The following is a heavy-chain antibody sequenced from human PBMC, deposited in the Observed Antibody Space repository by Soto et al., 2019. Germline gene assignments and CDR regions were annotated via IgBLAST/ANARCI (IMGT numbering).Heavy chain of an antibody. CDR3: AKDRVGGTFYTPLGF. CDR2: ITYDGSNK. J-gene: IGHJ4*02. V-gene: IGHV3-30*18. CDR1: GFNFDNYG. Sequence: GGSLRLSCQASGFNFDNYGMHWVRQAPGKGLEWVAVITYDGSNKYYADSVKGRFTISRDNSKITLSLHLNTLKPEDTAVYHCAKDRVGGTFYTPLGFWGQGTLVNVSS. D-gene: IGHD1-7*01.